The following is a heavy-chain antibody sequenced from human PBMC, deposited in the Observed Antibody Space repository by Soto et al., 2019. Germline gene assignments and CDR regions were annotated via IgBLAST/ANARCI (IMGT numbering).Heavy chain of an antibody. CDR3: ARGSDYGDYAQANWFDP. D-gene: IGHD4-17*01. CDR1: GFTFSSYN. J-gene: IGHJ5*02. CDR2: ITSSSSYI. V-gene: IGHV3-21*01. Sequence: GGSLRLSCAASGFTFSSYNMNWVRQAPGKGLEWVSSITSSSSYIYYADSVKGRFTISRDNAKNSLYLQMNSLRAEDTAVYYCARGSDYGDYAQANWFDPWGQVSLVTVS.